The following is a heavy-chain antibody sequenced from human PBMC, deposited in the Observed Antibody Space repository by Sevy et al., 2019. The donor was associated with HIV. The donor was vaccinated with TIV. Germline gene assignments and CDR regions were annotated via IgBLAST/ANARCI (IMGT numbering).Heavy chain of an antibody. J-gene: IGHJ4*02. V-gene: IGHV3-7*01. D-gene: IGHD7-27*01. CDR2: IKEDGSGK. CDR1: GFSFSKHW. Sequence: GGSLRLSCAASGFSFSKHWMSWVRQSPGKGLEWVASIKEDGSGKYYVDSVKGRFTISRDDAKNSRYLQMNTLRDEDTAVYYCATIIFYRTDMTTWHWGYWGQGALVTVSS. CDR3: ATIIFYRTDMTTWHWGY.